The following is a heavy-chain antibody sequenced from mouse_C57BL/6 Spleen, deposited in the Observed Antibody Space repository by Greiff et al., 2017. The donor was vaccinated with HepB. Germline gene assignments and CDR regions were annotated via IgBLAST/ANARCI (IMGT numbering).Heavy chain of an antibody. D-gene: IGHD1-1*01. CDR3: AGGRDYYGSSYGLDV. V-gene: IGHV5-4*01. J-gene: IGHJ1*03. CDR1: GFTFSSYA. CDR2: ISDGGSYT. Sequence: EVQRVESGGGLVKPGGSLKLSCAASGFTFSSYAMSWVRQTPEKRLEWVATISDGGSYTYYPDNVKGRFTITRDNAKNNLYLQMSHLKSEDTAMYYCAGGRDYYGSSYGLDVWGTGTTVTVSS.